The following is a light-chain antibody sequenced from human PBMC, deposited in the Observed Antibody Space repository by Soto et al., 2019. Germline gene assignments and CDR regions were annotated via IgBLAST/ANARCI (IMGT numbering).Light chain of an antibody. CDR1: SSNIGADHV. Sequence: QSVLTQPPSVSGAPGQRVTISCTGSSSNIGADHVGHWYQQFPGTAPNLLIYGSTNRPSGVPDRFSGSKSGTSASLAINGLQAEDEADYYCQSCDNGLSASVFGGGTKLTVL. J-gene: IGLJ2*01. V-gene: IGLV1-40*01. CDR2: GST. CDR3: QSCDNGLSASV.